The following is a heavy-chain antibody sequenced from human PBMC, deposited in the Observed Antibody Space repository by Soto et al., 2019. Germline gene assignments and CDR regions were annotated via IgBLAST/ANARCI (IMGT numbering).Heavy chain of an antibody. J-gene: IGHJ6*02. CDR2: ISGSGGST. D-gene: IGHD1-26*01. CDR3: AKVSGATTFYYYGMDV. CDR1: GFTFSSYA. V-gene: IGHV3-23*01. Sequence: GGSLRLSCAASGFTFSSYAMSWVRQAPGKGLEWVSAISGSGGSTYYADSVKGRFTISRDNSKDTLYLQMNSLGAEDTAVYYCAKVSGATTFYYYGMDVWGQGTTVTVSS.